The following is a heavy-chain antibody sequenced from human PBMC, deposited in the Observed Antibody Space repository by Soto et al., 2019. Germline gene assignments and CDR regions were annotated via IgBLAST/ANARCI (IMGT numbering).Heavy chain of an antibody. CDR2: ISYDGSNK. J-gene: IGHJ4*02. D-gene: IGHD1-20*01. CDR3: AISITGTTDFVY. V-gene: IGHV3-30*03. CDR1: GFTFSSYG. Sequence: QVQLVESGGGVVQPGRSLRLSCAASGFTFSSYGMHWVRQAPGKGLEWVAVISYDGSNKYYADSVKGRFTISRDNSKNTLYLQMNSLRAEDTAVYYCAISITGTTDFVYWGQGTLVTVSS.